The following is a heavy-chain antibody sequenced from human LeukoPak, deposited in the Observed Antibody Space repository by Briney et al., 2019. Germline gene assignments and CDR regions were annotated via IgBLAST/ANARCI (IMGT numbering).Heavy chain of an antibody. CDR2: IYPGDSDT. Sequence: GESLKISRKASGYRFTTYWIGWVRQMPGKGLEWMGIIYPGDSDTRYSPSFQGQVTISADKSISTAYLQWSTLKASDTAMYYCARHLTGDRSRYFDLWGRGTLVTVSS. V-gene: IGHV5-51*01. D-gene: IGHD7-27*01. J-gene: IGHJ2*01. CDR1: GYRFTTYW. CDR3: ARHLTGDRSRYFDL.